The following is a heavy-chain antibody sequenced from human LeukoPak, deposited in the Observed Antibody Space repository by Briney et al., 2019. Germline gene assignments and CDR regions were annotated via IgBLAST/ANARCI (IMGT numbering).Heavy chain of an antibody. J-gene: IGHJ6*02. CDR2: ISWSSNTM. V-gene: IGHV3-48*02. CDR1: GFTFSSC. D-gene: IGHD3-10*01. CDR3: TRDLVEYVSGRYHYHGMDV. Sequence: GGSLRLSCVASGFTFSSCLNWVRQAPGKGLEWVSYISWSSNTMDYADSVQGRFTISRDNAKNSLYLQMNSLRDEDTAVYYCTRDLVEYVSGRYHYHGMDVWGQGTTVTVSS.